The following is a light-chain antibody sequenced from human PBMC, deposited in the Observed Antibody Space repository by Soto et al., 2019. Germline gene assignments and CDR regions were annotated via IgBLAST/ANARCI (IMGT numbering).Light chain of an antibody. Sequence: DIQMTQSPSTLSASIGDRVTITCRASQSISSWLAWYQQKPGKAPKLLIYKASSLESGVPSRFSGSGSGTEFTLTISSLQPADFATYYCQQYNAYPWTFGQGPKVDIK. V-gene: IGKV1-5*03. CDR3: QQYNAYPWT. J-gene: IGKJ1*01. CDR2: KAS. CDR1: QSISSW.